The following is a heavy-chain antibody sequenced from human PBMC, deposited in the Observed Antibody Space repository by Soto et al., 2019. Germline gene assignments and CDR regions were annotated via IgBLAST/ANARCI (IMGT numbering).Heavy chain of an antibody. Sequence: EVQLVESGGGLVQPGRSLRLSCAASGFTFDDYAMHWVRQAPGKGLEWVSGISWNSGSIGYADSVKGRFTISRDNAKNSLYLQMNSLRAEDTALYYCAKDKGRGQWLGPGAFDIWGQGTMVTVSS. CDR1: GFTFDDYA. D-gene: IGHD6-19*01. CDR3: AKDKGRGQWLGPGAFDI. J-gene: IGHJ3*02. V-gene: IGHV3-9*01. CDR2: ISWNSGSI.